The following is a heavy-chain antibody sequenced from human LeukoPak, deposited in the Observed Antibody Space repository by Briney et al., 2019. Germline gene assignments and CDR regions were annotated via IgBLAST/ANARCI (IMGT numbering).Heavy chain of an antibody. D-gene: IGHD6-6*01. CDR2: ISYDGSNK. Sequence: GGSLRLSCAASGLTFSSYGMHWVRQAPGKGLEWVALISYDGSNKYYADSVKGRFTISRDNSKSTLYLQMNSLGAEDTAVYYCARQKYSGSSLDYWGQGTLVTVSS. J-gene: IGHJ4*02. CDR1: GLTFSSYG. CDR3: ARQKYSGSSLDY. V-gene: IGHV3-33*01.